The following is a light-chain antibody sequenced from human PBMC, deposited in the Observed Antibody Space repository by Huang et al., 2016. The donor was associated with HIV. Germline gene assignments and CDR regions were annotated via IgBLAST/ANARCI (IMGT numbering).Light chain of an antibody. CDR2: AAS. Sequence: DIQMTQSPSSVSASVGDRVTITCRASQTIDSYLNWYQQKPGKAPKLLIYAASSLRTGVPSRFSGSGSGTDFTLTISSLQPEDFGTYYCQQSYITPRTFGQGTKVEIK. V-gene: IGKV1-39*01. CDR3: QQSYITPRT. J-gene: IGKJ1*01. CDR1: QTIDSY.